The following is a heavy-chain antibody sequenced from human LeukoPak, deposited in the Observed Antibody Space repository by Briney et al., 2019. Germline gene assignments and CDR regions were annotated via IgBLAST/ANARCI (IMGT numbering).Heavy chain of an antibody. CDR3: ARGDAFSGDH. J-gene: IGHJ4*02. CDR1: GFSFTNFW. Sequence: GGSLRLSCAVSGFSFTNFWMSWVRQAPGRGLEWVANIHPEGNEKYHVESVKGRFTISRDNTENLLFLQMNGLRVEDTAVYYCARGDAFSGDHWGQGTLVAVSS. V-gene: IGHV3-7*04. CDR2: IHPEGNEK.